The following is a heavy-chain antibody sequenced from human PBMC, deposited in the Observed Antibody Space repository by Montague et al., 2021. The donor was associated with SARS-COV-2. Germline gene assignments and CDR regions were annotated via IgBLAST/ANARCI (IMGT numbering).Heavy chain of an antibody. CDR1: GGSISSSSYY. Sequence: SETLSLTCTVSGGSISSSSYYWGWIRQPPGKGLEWIGNIYYSGSTYYNPSLKSRVTISVDTSKNQFSLKLSSVTAADTAVYYCARQKMGSVTIFGVVMHDSRFDPWGQGTLVTVSA. J-gene: IGHJ5*02. CDR3: ARQKMGSVTIFGVVMHDSRFDP. D-gene: IGHD3-3*01. V-gene: IGHV4-39*01. CDR2: IYYSGST.